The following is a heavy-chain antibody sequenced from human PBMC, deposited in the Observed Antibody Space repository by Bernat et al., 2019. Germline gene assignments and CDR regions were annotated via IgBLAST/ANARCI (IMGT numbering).Heavy chain of an antibody. J-gene: IGHJ4*02. CDR1: GYTFTSYG. D-gene: IGHD6-19*01. CDR3: AREEVAGTGSLDY. CDR2: ISAYNGNT. Sequence: QVQLVQSGAEVKKPGASVKVSCKASGYTFTSYGISWVRQAPGQGLEWMGWISAYNGNTNYAQKRQCRETTTTDPSTSTAYMDLKSHRPDGTAVYYCAREEVAGTGSLDYWGQGTLVTVSS. V-gene: IGHV1-18*01.